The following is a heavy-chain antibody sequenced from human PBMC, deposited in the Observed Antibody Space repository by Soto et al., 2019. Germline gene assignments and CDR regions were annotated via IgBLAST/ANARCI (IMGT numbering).Heavy chain of an antibody. CDR2: IKSKTDGGTT. Sequence: GGSLRLSCAASGFTFSNAWMNWVRQAPGKGLEWVGRIKSKTDGGTTDYAAPVKGRFTISRDDSKNTLYLQMNSLKTEDTAVYYCTTVLYDILTGYYQYYFDYWGQGTLVTVSS. J-gene: IGHJ4*02. V-gene: IGHV3-15*07. CDR1: GFTFSNAW. D-gene: IGHD3-9*01. CDR3: TTVLYDILTGYYQYYFDY.